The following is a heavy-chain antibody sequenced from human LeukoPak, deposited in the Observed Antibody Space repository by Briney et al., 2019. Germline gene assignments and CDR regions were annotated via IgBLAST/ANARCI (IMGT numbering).Heavy chain of an antibody. D-gene: IGHD4-17*01. CDR3: ARDRNGDYPDY. J-gene: IGHJ4*02. CDR2: IYSGGST. V-gene: IGHV3-53*01. CDR1: GFTVSSNY. Sequence: GGSLRLSCAASGFTVSSNYMSWVRQAPGKGLEWVSVIYSGGSTYYADSVKGRFTISRDNSKNTLYLQMNSLRAEDTAVYYCARDRNGDYPDYWGRGTLVTVST.